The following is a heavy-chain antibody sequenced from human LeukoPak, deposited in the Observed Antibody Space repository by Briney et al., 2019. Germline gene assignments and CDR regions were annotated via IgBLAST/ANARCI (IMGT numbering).Heavy chain of an antibody. CDR2: IYGGGST. J-gene: IGHJ4*02. CDR1: GFTVSTYY. V-gene: IGHV3-66*01. Sequence: GGSVRLSCVASGFTVSTYYMNWVRQAPGKGLEWVSVIYGGGSTYSADSMKGRFTISRDTSKNTLFLQMNSLRAEDTAVYYCARGRYNYGYDFDYWGQGTLVTVSS. CDR3: ARGRYNYGYDFDY. D-gene: IGHD5-18*01.